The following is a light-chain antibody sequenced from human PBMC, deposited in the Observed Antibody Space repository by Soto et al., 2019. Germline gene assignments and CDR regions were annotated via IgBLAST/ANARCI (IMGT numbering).Light chain of an antibody. J-gene: IGLJ3*02. Sequence: QSVLTQPASVSGSPGQSITISCIGTSSDVGGNNYVSWYQQHPGKAPKLMIYEVSNRPSGVSNRFSGSKSGNTASLAISGLQSEDEATYYCAAWDDSLNGRVFGGGTKLTVL. CDR3: AAWDDSLNGRV. CDR1: SSDVGGNNY. CDR2: EVS. V-gene: IGLV2-14*01.